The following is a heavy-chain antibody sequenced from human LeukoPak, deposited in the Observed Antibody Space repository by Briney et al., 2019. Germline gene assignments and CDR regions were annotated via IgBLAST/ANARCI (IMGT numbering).Heavy chain of an antibody. CDR3: ARGEAVAGKNFDY. J-gene: IGHJ4*02. Sequence: SETLSLTCTVSGGSISSYYWSWIRQPPGKGLEWIGYIYYSGSTNYNPSLKSRVIISVDTSKNQFSLKLSSVTAADTAVYYCARGEAVAGKNFDYWGQGTLVTVSS. D-gene: IGHD6-19*01. CDR2: IYYSGST. CDR1: GGSISSYY. V-gene: IGHV4-59*01.